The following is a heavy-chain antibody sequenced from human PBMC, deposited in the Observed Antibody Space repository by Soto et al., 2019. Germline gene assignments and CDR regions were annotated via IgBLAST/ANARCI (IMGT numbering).Heavy chain of an antibody. D-gene: IGHD5-12*01. CDR1: GFTFRASG. CDR3: ARDLNTGYVGDY. CDR2: IWFDGSRQ. Sequence: QVQLVESGGGVVQPGTSLRLSCVASGFTFRASGMHWVRQTPGKGLEWVAIIWFDGSRQYYADSVKGRFTISRDNPGSTLFLQMNELRIEDTAMYYCARDLNTGYVGDYWGQGALVVVSS. J-gene: IGHJ4*02. V-gene: IGHV3-33*01.